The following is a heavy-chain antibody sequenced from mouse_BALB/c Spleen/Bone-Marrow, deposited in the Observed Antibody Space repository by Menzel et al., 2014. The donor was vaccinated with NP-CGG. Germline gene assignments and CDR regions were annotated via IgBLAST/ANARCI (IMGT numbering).Heavy chain of an antibody. D-gene: IGHD2-2*01. J-gene: IGHJ4*01. CDR2: IWACGST. CDR1: GFSLTSYG. V-gene: IGHV2-9*02. CDR3: ARDREYGYYYAMDY. Sequence: QVKLVESGPGLVAPSQSLSITCTVSGFSLTSYGVHWVRQPPGKGLEWLGVIWACGSTNYNSALMSRLSISKDNSKSQIFLKMNSLQTDDTAMYYCARDREYGYYYAMDYWGQGTSVTVSS.